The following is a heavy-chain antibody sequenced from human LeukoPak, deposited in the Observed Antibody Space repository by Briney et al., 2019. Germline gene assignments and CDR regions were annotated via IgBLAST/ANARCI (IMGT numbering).Heavy chain of an antibody. CDR1: GFTFSDYA. D-gene: IGHD6-13*01. CDR2: LSGSGAGT. Sequence: PGGSLRLSCAASGFTFSDYALGWVRQAPGRGLEWVATLSGSGAGTYYSDSVQGRFTISRDNSKRTLFLQMNSLRAEDTAVYYCARVHYNKQQLVIPGAFDIWGQGTMVTVSS. V-gene: IGHV3-23*01. CDR3: ARVHYNKQQLVIPGAFDI. J-gene: IGHJ3*02.